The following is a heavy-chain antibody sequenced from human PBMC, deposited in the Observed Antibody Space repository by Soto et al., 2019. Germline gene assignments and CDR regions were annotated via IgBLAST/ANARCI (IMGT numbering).Heavy chain of an antibody. CDR1: GDSVSSNTAA. CDR2: TYYRSKWYN. CDR3: AREPPVTGTTGPFDP. Sequence: SQTLSLTCPISGDSVSSNTAAWNWIRQSPSRGLEWLGRTYYRSKWYNDYAVSVKSRITINPDTSKNQFSLQLNSVTPEDTAVYYCAREPPVTGTTGPFDPWGQGTLVTVSS. D-gene: IGHD1-7*01. J-gene: IGHJ5*02. V-gene: IGHV6-1*01.